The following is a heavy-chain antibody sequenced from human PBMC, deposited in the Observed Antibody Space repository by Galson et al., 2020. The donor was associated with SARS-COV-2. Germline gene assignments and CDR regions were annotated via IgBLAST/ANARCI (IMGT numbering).Heavy chain of an antibody. Sequence: GGSLRLSCAASGFTFSHYGMHWVRQAPGKGLEWVAGISFDGNDKDYADSMKGRFTISRDNSKNTLYLQMNSLRPEDTAMYYCTKGGVLLAIMDYWGQGNLFTVTS. CDR2: ISFDGNDK. J-gene: IGHJ4*02. V-gene: IGHV3-30*18. D-gene: IGHD3-10*01. CDR3: TKGGVLLAIMDY. CDR1: GFTFSHYG.